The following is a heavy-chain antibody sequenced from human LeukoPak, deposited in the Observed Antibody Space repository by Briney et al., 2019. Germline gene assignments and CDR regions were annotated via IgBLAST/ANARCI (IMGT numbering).Heavy chain of an antibody. CDR1: ESTFSDYY. D-gene: IGHD6-13*01. V-gene: IGHV3-11*05. CDR3: ARGGGYYFDY. J-gene: IGHJ4*02. Sequence: GGSLRLSCAASESTFSDYYMNWILQAPGKGLEWLSYISGSSSHTNYADSVKGRFTISRDNAKNSLYLQMNSLRAEDSAVYYCARGGGYYFDYWGQGTLVTVSS. CDR2: ISGSSSHT.